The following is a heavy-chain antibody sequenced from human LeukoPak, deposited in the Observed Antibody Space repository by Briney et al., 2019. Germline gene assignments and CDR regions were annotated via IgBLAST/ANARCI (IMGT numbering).Heavy chain of an antibody. Sequence: SETLSLTCALYGGSFSGNYWSWIRQPPGKGLEWIGEVNHIGSTNYNPPLKSRVTISVDTSKNQFSLKLTSVTAADTAVYYCAGPKAGYNGYFDYWGQGTLVTVSS. J-gene: IGHJ4*02. D-gene: IGHD5-24*01. CDR2: VNHIGST. CDR1: GGSFSGNY. V-gene: IGHV4-34*01. CDR3: AGPKAGYNGYFDY.